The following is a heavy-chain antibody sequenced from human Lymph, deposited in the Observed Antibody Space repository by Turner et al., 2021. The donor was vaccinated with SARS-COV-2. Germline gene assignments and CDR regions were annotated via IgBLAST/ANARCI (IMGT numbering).Heavy chain of an antibody. Sequence: QVQRVQSGAEVKKPGASVKVACKASGYTFTSYDIHWVRQATGQGLVWMGWKNPNSGNTGYAQKFQDSVTMTRNTSISTAYVELSSLRSADAAVYYCAGAAQLTVWFDPWGQGTLVTVSS. CDR1: GYTFTSYD. V-gene: IGHV1-8*01. CDR2: KNPNSGNT. D-gene: IGHD6-25*01. CDR3: AGAAQLTVWFDP. J-gene: IGHJ5*02.